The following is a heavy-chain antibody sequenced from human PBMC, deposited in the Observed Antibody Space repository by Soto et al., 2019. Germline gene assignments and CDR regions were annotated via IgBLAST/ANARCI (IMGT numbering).Heavy chain of an antibody. CDR3: ARRGSGHTFDY. CDR2: LYSGST. Sequence: PSETLSLTCAVSGASISRGGFHWGWIRQPPGQGLEWIGSLYSGSTYYNPSLKSRVTISADTSKNEFSLRLTSVTAADTAVYYCARRGSGHTFDYWGQGTLVTVS. D-gene: IGHD3-10*01. V-gene: IGHV4-39*01. CDR1: GASISRGGFH. J-gene: IGHJ4*02.